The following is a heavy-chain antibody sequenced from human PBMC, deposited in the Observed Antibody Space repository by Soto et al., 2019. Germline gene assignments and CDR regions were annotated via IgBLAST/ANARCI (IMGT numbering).Heavy chain of an antibody. V-gene: IGHV3-7*03. CDR2: LKRDRRER. Sequence: GGSLRLSCAASGFTFGDYWMTWVRQAPGKGLEWVANLKRDRRERYYVDSVKGRFSVSRDNAKNSLYLQMNNLRPEDTAVYYCARDVYEILGRVVRRLDSWGQGTLVTVYS. D-gene: IGHD2-8*01. CDR1: GFTFGDYW. J-gene: IGHJ4*02. CDR3: ARDVYEILGRVVRRLDS.